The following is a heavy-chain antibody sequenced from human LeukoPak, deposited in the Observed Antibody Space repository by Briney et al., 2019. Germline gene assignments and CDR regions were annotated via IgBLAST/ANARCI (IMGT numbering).Heavy chain of an antibody. CDR2: INPNSGGT. J-gene: IGHJ4*02. Sequence: ASVKVSCKASGYTFTGYYMHWVRQAPGQGLEWMGRINPNSGGTNYAQKFQGRVTMTRDTSISTAYMELRRLRSDDTAVYYCARVPPYYYDSSGYYFGYWGQGTLVTVSS. CDR1: GYTFTGYY. D-gene: IGHD3-22*01. CDR3: ARVPPYYYDSSGYYFGY. V-gene: IGHV1-2*06.